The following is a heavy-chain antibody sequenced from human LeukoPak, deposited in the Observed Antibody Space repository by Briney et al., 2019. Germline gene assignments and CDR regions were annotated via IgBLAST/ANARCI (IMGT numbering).Heavy chain of an antibody. V-gene: IGHV1-2*06. J-gene: IGHJ4*02. CDR2: INPNSGGT. CDR1: GYTFTGYY. Sequence: GASVKVSCKASGYTFTGYYMHWVRQAPGQGLEWMGRINPNSGGTNYAQKFQGRVTMTRDTSISTAYMELSRLISDDTAVYYCARGGRSGYRYFDYWGQGTLVTVSS. D-gene: IGHD5-18*01. CDR3: ARGGRSGYRYFDY.